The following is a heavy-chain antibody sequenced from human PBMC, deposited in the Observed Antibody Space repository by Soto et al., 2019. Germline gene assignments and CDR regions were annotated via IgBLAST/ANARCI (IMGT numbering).Heavy chain of an antibody. CDR2: IYYSGST. D-gene: IGHD2-21*02. V-gene: IGHV4-31*03. Sequence: SETLSLTCTVSGGSISSGGYYWSWIRQHPGKGLEWIGYIYYSGSTYYNPSLKSRVTISVDTSKNQFSLKLSSVTAADTAVYYCASVVVTAIPGWFDTWGQGTLVTVSS. J-gene: IGHJ5*02. CDR1: GGSISSGGYY. CDR3: ASVVVTAIPGWFDT.